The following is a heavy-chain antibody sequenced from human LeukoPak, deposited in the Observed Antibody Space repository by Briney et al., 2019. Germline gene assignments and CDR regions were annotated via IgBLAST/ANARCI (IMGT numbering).Heavy chain of an antibody. J-gene: IGHJ5*02. D-gene: IGHD4-11*01. V-gene: IGHV4-61*01. Sequence: KPSETLSLTCTVSRGSVSSGTYYWSWIRQPPGKGLEWIGYIFYSGNTNYSPSLKSRVTISLDTSKKQFSLRLTSVTTADTAVYFCARTGDYNRSTGGWFDPWGQGTLVTVSS. CDR1: RGSVSSGTYY. CDR2: IFYSGNT. CDR3: ARTGDYNRSTGGWFDP.